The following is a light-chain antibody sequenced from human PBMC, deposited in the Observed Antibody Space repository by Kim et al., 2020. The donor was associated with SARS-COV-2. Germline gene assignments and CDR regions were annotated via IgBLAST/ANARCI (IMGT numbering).Light chain of an antibody. Sequence: VSPGDRATLSCRASQSVSTGLAWYQQKPGQAPRLLIYGASTRATGIPARFSGSGSGTEFTLTISSLQSEDFAVYYCQQYNNWPPLTFGGGTKVDIK. CDR3: QQYNNWPPLT. CDR1: QSVSTG. V-gene: IGKV3-15*01. CDR2: GAS. J-gene: IGKJ4*01.